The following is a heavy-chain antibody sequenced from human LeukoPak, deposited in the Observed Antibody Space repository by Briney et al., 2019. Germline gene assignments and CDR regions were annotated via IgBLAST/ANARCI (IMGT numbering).Heavy chain of an antibody. CDR1: DGSIRNCY. Sequence: PSETLSLTCTVSDGSIRNCYWSWIRQPAGKGLECIGRVSTSGSTNYNPSLKSRVTMSVDTSKNQFSLKLTSVTAADTAVYYCARGGGYWGQGTLVTVCS. CDR3: ARGGGY. J-gene: IGHJ4*02. CDR2: VSTSGST. D-gene: IGHD3-10*01. V-gene: IGHV4-4*07.